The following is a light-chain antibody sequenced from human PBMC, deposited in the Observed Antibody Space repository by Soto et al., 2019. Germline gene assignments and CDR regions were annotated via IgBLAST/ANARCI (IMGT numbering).Light chain of an antibody. CDR1: QSLNSN. Sequence: ETVLTQSPATLSVSPGERVTLSCRASQSLNSNLAWYQQKLGQAPRVLIYGASSRATGIPDRFSGSGSGTDFTLTISRLEPEDFAVYYCQQYGRSPTTFGQGTKVEIK. J-gene: IGKJ1*01. CDR2: GAS. CDR3: QQYGRSPTT. V-gene: IGKV3-20*01.